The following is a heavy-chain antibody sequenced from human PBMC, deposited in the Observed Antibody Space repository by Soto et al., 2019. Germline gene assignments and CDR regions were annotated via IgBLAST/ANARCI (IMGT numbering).Heavy chain of an antibody. V-gene: IGHV3-48*03. Sequence: EVQLVESGGGLVQPGGSLRLSCAASGFTFSSYEMNWVRQAPGKGLEWVSYISSSGSTIYYADSVKGRFTISRDNAKNSLYLQMNSLRAEDTAVYYCARVGYGDYDDYFDSWGQGTLVTVSS. D-gene: IGHD4-17*01. CDR1: GFTFSSYE. CDR3: ARVGYGDYDDYFDS. CDR2: ISSSGSTI. J-gene: IGHJ4*02.